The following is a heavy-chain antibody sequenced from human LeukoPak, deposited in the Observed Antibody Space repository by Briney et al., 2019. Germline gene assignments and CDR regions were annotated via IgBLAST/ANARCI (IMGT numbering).Heavy chain of an antibody. CDR3: ARDGHHSSGSGGWFDP. Sequence: SVKVSFKASGGTFSSYAISWVRQAPGQGLEWMGGIIPIFGTANYAQKFQGRVTITADESTSTAYMELSSLRSEDTAVYYCARDGHHSSGSGGWFDPWGQGTLVTVSS. J-gene: IGHJ5*02. V-gene: IGHV1-69*01. CDR1: GGTFSSYA. D-gene: IGHD6-19*01. CDR2: IIPIFGTA.